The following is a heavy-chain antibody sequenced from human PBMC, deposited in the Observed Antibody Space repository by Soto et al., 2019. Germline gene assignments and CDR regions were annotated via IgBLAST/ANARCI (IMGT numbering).Heavy chain of an antibody. V-gene: IGHV1-18*04. CDR1: GYTFTSYG. D-gene: IGHD3-22*01. J-gene: IGHJ6*02. Sequence: ASVKVSCKASGYTFTSYGISWVRQAPGQGLEWMGWISAYNGNTNYAQKLQGRVTMTTDTSTSTAYMELRSLRSDDTAVYYCARDGRAVVAVYYYYYGMDVWGQGTTVPVSS. CDR3: ARDGRAVVAVYYYYYGMDV. CDR2: ISAYNGNT.